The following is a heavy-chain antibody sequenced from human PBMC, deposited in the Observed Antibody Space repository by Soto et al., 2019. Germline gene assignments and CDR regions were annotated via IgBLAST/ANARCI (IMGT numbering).Heavy chain of an antibody. CDR2: ISAYNGST. D-gene: IGHD1-26*01. CDR1: GYIFTDYY. V-gene: IGHV1-2*02. CDR3: ARDPGRSYGPD. J-gene: IGHJ4*02. Sequence: ASVKVSCKASGYIFTDYYMHWVRQAPGQGLEWMGWISAYNGSTYYADSVKGRFTISRDNSKNTLYLQMNSLRAEDTAVYYCARDPGRSYGPDWGQGTLVTVSS.